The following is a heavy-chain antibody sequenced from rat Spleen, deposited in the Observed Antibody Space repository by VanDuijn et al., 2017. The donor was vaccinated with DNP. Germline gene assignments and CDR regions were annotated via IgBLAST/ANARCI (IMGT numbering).Heavy chain of an antibody. J-gene: IGHJ2*01. D-gene: IGHD1-11*01. CDR3: AKGPNYGGWSDYFDY. CDR2: ISYNGGTP. CDR1: GFTFNDYY. V-gene: IGHV5-29*01. Sequence: EVLLVESDGGLVQPGRSLKLSCAVSGFTFNDYYMAWVRQAPAKGLEWVATISYNGGTPYYRDSVKGRFTISRDNAKSTLYLQMSKLGSEDTAIYYCAKGPNYGGWSDYFDYWGQGVMVTVSS.